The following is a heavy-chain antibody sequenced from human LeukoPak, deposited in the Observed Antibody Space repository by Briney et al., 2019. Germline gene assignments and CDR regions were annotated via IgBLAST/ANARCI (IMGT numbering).Heavy chain of an antibody. Sequence: GGSLRLSCAASGFTFDRFTIHWVRQTPGKGLEWVSLINRRGHTFYADSAKGRFTISRDNSRNSVFLQMNSLRPEDTALYHCAKEVDCPSDCLFFHPWGQGTLVTVSS. V-gene: IGHV3-43*01. J-gene: IGHJ5*02. CDR1: GFTFDRFT. CDR2: INRRGHT. CDR3: AKEVDCPSDCLFFHP. D-gene: IGHD2-21*02.